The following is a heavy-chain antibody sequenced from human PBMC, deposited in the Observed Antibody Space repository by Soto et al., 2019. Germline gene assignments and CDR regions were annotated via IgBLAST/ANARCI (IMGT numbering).Heavy chain of an antibody. Sequence: QVQLVESGGGVVQPGRSLRLSCAASGFTFSSYGMHWVRQAPGKGLEWVAVISSDGSNKYYADSVKGRFTISRDNSKNTLYLQMNSLRAEDTAVYYCAREMRSSGSYAKVRCNWFDPWGQGTLVTVSS. V-gene: IGHV3-30*03. D-gene: IGHD3-10*01. CDR1: GFTFSSYG. CDR3: AREMRSSGSYAKVRCNWFDP. CDR2: ISSDGSNK. J-gene: IGHJ5*02.